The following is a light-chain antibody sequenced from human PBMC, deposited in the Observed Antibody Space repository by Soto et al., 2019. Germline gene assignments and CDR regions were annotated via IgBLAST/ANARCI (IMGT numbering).Light chain of an antibody. V-gene: IGKV3-15*01. CDR1: QSGGNN. Sequence: DILLTQSPATLSLSPGERATLSCRAIQSGGNNLAWYQKNPGQPPRLLIYGESTEATNIPTRFSGSGSGTDFTLTISSLQSEDFAVYYCQQYNSWAWTFGQGTPVEIK. CDR3: QQYNSWAWT. J-gene: IGKJ1*01. CDR2: GES.